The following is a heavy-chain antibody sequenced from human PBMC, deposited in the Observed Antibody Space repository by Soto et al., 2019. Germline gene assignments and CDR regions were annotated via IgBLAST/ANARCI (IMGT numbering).Heavy chain of an antibody. CDR3: AKGRSYYYYYGVDV. Sequence: GGSLRLSCAASGFTVGISYMTWVRQIPGKGLEWVSIIYSDGYTYYADSVKGRFTISRDTSKNTLYLQMSSLRAEDTALYYCAKGRSYYYYYGVDVWGQGTTVTVSS. V-gene: IGHV3-66*01. J-gene: IGHJ6*02. CDR2: IYSDGYT. CDR1: GFTVGISY.